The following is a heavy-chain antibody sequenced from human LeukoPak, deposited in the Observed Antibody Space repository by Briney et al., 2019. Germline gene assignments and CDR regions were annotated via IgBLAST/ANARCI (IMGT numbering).Heavy chain of an antibody. CDR1: GGSFSGYY. CDR3: ARGRYYYDSSGPIPYYFDY. V-gene: IGHV4-34*01. D-gene: IGHD3-22*01. Sequence: SETLSLTCAVYGGSFSGYYWSWIRQPPGKGLEWIGEINHSGSTNYNPSLKSRVTISVDTSKNQFSLKLSSVTAADTAVYYCARGRYYYDSSGPIPYYFDYWGQGTLVTVSS. CDR2: INHSGST. J-gene: IGHJ4*02.